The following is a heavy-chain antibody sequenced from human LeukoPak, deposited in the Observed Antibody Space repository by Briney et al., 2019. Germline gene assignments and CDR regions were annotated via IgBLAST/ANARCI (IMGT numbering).Heavy chain of an antibody. V-gene: IGHV6-1*01. D-gene: IGHD3-9*01. CDR3: ARVTPYYDILTGYYDLEYYFDY. CDR2: TYYRSKWYN. Sequence: SQTLSLTCAISGGSVSSNSAAWNWIRQSPSRGLEWLGRTYYRSKWYNDYAVSVKSRITINPDTSKNQFPLQLNSVTPEDTAVYYCARVTPYYDILTGYYDLEYYFDYWGQGTLVTVSS. J-gene: IGHJ4*02. CDR1: GGSVSSNSAA.